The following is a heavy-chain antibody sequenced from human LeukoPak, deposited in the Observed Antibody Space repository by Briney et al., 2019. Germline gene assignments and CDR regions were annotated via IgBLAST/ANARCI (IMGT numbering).Heavy chain of an antibody. J-gene: IGHJ4*02. CDR2: IRSKANSYAT. D-gene: IGHD3-9*01. Sequence: PGGSLKLSCAPPGFTFSGSAMQWGRHGPRKGLEWVCRIRSKANSYATAYAASVKGRFTISRDESKNTAYLRMNSLKTEDTAVYYCTPSLYDILTGSDYGGQGTLVTVSS. CDR3: TPSLYDILTGSDY. V-gene: IGHV3-73*01. CDR1: GFTFSGSA.